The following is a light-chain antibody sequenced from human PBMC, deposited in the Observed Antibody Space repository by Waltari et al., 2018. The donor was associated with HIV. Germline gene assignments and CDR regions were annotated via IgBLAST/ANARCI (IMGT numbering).Light chain of an antibody. V-gene: IGLV3-19*01. CDR1: SLKYYF. CDR3: FSRAVV. CDR2: SES. Sequence: SSDLTQDPAVSVASGQTINITCRGDSLKYYFVSWYQQKSGHGPLLVLYSESGRPSGIPERLSGSYSRNRASLTIRDIQAEDEADYVCFSRAVVFGGGTHVTV. J-gene: IGLJ1*01.